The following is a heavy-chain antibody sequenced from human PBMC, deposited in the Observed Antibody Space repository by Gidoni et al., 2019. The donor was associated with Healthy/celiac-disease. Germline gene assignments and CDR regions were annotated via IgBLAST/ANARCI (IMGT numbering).Heavy chain of an antibody. D-gene: IGHD3-10*01. V-gene: IGHV3-30*18. CDR3: AKDLLTMVRGVMGDYYYYGMDV. CDR2: ISYDGSNK. J-gene: IGHJ6*02. Sequence: QVQLVESGGGVVQPGRSLRLSCAASGVTFSSHGMHWVRQAPGKGLEWVAVISYDGSNKYYADSVKGRFTISRDNSKNTLYLQMNSLRAEDTAVYYCAKDLLTMVRGVMGDYYYYGMDVWGQGTTVTVSS. CDR1: GVTFSSHG.